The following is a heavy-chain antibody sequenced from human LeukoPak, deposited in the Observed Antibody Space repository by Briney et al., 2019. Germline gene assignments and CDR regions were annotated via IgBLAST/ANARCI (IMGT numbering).Heavy chain of an antibody. V-gene: IGHV3-23*01. CDR1: GFTFSSYA. J-gene: IGHJ4*02. CDR2: ISGSGGST. CDR3: AKERGGSGWPSDY. Sequence: GGSLRLSCAASGFTFSSYAVSWVRQAPGKGLEWVSAISGSGGSTYYVDSVKGRFTISRDNSKNTLYPQMNSLRAEDTAVYYCAKERGGSGWPSDYWGQGTLVTVSS. D-gene: IGHD6-19*01.